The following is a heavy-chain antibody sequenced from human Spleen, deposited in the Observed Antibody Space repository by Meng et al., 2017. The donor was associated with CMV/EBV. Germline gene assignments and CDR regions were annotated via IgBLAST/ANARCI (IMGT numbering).Heavy chain of an antibody. CDR1: GFTVSSTY. D-gene: IGHD3-10*01. CDR3: ARAIALNGALNWFDP. CDR2: IYSGGST. V-gene: IGHV3-53*01. Sequence: ASGFTVSSTYMSWVRQAPGKGLEWVSVIYSGGSTYYADSVKGRFTISRDNSKNTLYLQMNSLRAEDTAVYYCARAIALNGALNWFDPWGQGTLVTVSS. J-gene: IGHJ5*02.